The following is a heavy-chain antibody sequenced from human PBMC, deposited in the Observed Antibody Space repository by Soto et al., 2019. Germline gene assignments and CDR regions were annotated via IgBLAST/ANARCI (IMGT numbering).Heavy chain of an antibody. CDR3: ARVIGHGDYEDY. J-gene: IGHJ4*02. Sequence: SETLSLTCTVSGGSISSGDYYWSWIRQPPGKGLEWIGYIYYSGSTYYNPSLKSRVTISVDTSKNQFSLKLSSVTAADTAVYYCARVIGHGDYEDYWGQGTPVTVSS. CDR1: GGSISSGDYY. V-gene: IGHV4-30-4*01. D-gene: IGHD4-17*01. CDR2: IYYSGST.